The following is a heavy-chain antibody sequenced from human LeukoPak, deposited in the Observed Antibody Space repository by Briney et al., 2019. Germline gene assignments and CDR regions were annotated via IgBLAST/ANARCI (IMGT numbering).Heavy chain of an antibody. CDR2: ISHGGTT. Sequence: PSETLSVTCGVSGGSIDITNYWSWVRQVPGKGLEWIGEISHGGTTNYNPSLRSRVAMSLDRANNQFSLSLTSVTAADTAVYYCTRENRPFCPFAYWGQGVMVADSS. CDR3: TRENRPFCPFAY. CDR1: GGSIDITNY. D-gene: IGHD2/OR15-2a*01. J-gene: IGHJ4*02. V-gene: IGHV4-4*02.